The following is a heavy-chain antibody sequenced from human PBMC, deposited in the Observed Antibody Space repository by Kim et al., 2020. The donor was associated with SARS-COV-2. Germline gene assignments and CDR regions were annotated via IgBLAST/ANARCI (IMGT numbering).Heavy chain of an antibody. V-gene: IGHV4-59*08. J-gene: IGHJ2*01. D-gene: IGHD1-20*01. CDR2: IYYSGST. CDR3: ARLGYNWNRPGYFDL. CDR1: GGSISSYY. Sequence: SETLSLTCTVSGGSISSYYWSWIRQPPRQGLEWIGYIYYSGSTNYNPSLKSRVTISVDTSKNQFSLKLSSVTAADTAVYYCARLGYNWNRPGYFDLWGRGTLVTVSS.